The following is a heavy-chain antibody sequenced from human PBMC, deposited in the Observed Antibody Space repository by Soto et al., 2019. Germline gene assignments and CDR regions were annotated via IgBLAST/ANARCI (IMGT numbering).Heavy chain of an antibody. J-gene: IGHJ4*02. D-gene: IGHD1-26*01. Sequence: PSETLSLTXTVSGGSVSSGSYYWSWIRQPPGKGLEWIGYIYYSGSTNYNPSLKSRVTISVDTSKNQFSLKLSSVTAADTAVYYCATHGFNFDYWGQGTLVTVSS. CDR3: ATHGFNFDY. CDR2: IYYSGST. V-gene: IGHV4-61*01. CDR1: GGSVSSGSYY.